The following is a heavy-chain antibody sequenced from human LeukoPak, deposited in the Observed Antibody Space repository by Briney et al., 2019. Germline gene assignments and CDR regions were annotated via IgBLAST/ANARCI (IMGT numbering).Heavy chain of an antibody. Sequence: GGSLRLSCAASGFTFSNYAMHWVRQAPGKRLEYVSAISSNGGSTYYANSVKGRFTISRDNSKNTLFLQMSSLRADDTAVYYCAKLNYGSGSYYDEDYWGQGTLVTVSS. V-gene: IGHV3-64*01. D-gene: IGHD3-10*01. CDR2: ISSNGGST. CDR1: GFTFSNYA. CDR3: AKLNYGSGSYYDEDY. J-gene: IGHJ4*02.